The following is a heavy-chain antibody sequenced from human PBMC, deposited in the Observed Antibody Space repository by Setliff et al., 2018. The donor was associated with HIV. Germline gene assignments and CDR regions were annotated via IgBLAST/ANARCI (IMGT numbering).Heavy chain of an antibody. CDR2: IYSTGST. CDR1: GDSISSGNYY. Sequence: SETLSLTCTFSGDSISSGNYYWSWIRQPAGKGLEWIGRIYSTGSTNYNPSLKSRVTISSDTSKNLFSLKLTTVTAADTAVYYCAFSKQMATMAFDYWGQGALVTVSS. CDR3: AFSKQMATMAFDY. D-gene: IGHD5-12*01. J-gene: IGHJ4*02. V-gene: IGHV4-61*02.